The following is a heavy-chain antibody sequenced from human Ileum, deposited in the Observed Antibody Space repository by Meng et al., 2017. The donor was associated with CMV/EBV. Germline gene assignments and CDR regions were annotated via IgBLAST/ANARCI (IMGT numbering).Heavy chain of an antibody. CDR2: ISYDGTNK. Sequence: GGSLRLSCAASGFTLSNCAMHWVRQAPGKGLEWVAFISYDGTNKYYADSVNGRFTIPRDNSKYALYLQMSSLSADDTAVYYCAKDRNALIWTVYPYNHYDMDVWGQGTTVTVSS. CDR1: GFTLSNCA. CDR3: AKDRNALIWTVYPYNHYDMDV. V-gene: IGHV3-30*04. J-gene: IGHJ6*02. D-gene: IGHD3/OR15-3a*01.